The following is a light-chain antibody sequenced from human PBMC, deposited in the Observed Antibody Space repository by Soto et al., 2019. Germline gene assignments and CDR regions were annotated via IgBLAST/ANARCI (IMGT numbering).Light chain of an antibody. J-gene: IGKJ1*01. CDR3: QQYNSYSQGT. Sequence: DMQMTQSPSTLCASVGDRVTITCRASQSISSWLAWYQQKPGKAPKLLIYYASSLESGVPSRFSGSGSGTEFTLTISSLQPDDFATYYCQQYNSYSQGTFGQGTKVDIK. CDR2: YAS. V-gene: IGKV1-5*01. CDR1: QSISSW.